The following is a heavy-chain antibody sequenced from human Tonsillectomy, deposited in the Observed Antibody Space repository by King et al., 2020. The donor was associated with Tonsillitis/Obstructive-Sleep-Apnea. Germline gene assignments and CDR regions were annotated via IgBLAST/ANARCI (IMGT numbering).Heavy chain of an antibody. Sequence: QLQESGPGLVKPSGTLSLTCAVSGGSISSSNWWSWVRQPPGKGLEWIGKIYHSGSTDYNPSLPSRVTISVEKSKNHFSLRLSSVTAADTAVYYCAGGYCSSPSCHGDDAFDIWGQGTMVTVSS. D-gene: IGHD2-2*01. CDR2: IYHSGST. CDR3: AGGYCSSPSCHGDDAFDI. J-gene: IGHJ3*02. V-gene: IGHV4-4*02. CDR1: GGSISSSNW.